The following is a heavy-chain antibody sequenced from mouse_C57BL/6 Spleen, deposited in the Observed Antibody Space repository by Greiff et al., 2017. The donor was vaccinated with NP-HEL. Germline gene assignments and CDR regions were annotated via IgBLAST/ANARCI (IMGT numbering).Heavy chain of an antibody. V-gene: IGHV1-15*01. CDR1: GYTFTDYE. CDR3: TRITTVVATTPYFDY. CDR2: IDPETGGT. Sequence: QVQLQQSGAELVRPGASVTLSCKASGYTFTDYEMHWVKQTPVHGLEWIGAIDPETGGTAYDQKFKGKAILTADKSSSTAYMELRSLTSEDSAVYYCTRITTVVATTPYFDYWGQGTTLTVSS. D-gene: IGHD1-1*01. J-gene: IGHJ2*01.